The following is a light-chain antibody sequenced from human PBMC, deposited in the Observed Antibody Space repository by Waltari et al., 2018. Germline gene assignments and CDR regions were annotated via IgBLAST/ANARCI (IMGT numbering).Light chain of an antibody. CDR1: QSVLYSSNNKNY. V-gene: IGKV4-1*01. Sequence: DIVMTQSPDSLAVSLGDRATINFKSSQSVLYSSNNKNYLAWYQQKPGQPPKLLIYWASTRESGVPDRFSGSGSGTDFTLTISSLQAEDVAVYYCQQYYSTPWTFGQGTKVEIK. J-gene: IGKJ1*01. CDR2: WAS. CDR3: QQYYSTPWT.